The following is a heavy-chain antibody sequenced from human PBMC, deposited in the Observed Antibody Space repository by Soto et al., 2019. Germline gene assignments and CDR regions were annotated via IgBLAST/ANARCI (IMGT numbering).Heavy chain of an antibody. J-gene: IGHJ4*02. CDR3: RLLWFGELLPYDY. CDR1: GFTFSSYG. Sequence: QVQLVESGGGVVQPGRSLRLSCAASGFTFSSYGMHWVRQAPGKGLEWVAVISYDGSNKYYADSVKGRFTISRDNSKKTLYLQMNSLRAEDTAVYYCRLLWFGELLPYDYWGQGTLVTVSS. V-gene: IGHV3-30*03. D-gene: IGHD3-10*01. CDR2: ISYDGSNK.